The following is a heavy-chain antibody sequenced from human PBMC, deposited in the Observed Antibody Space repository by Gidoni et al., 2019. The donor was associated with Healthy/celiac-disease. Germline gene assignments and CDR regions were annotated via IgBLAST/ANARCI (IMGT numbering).Heavy chain of an antibody. J-gene: IGHJ6*02. Sequence: VQLVESGGGLVKPGGSLRLSCAASGFTFSNAWMSWVRQAPGKGLEWVGRIKSKTDGGTTYYAAPVKGIFTISRDDSKNTLYLQMNSLKTEDTAVYYCTTDGTPPNYGMDVWGQVTTVTVSS. CDR3: TTDGTPPNYGMDV. CDR2: IKSKTDGGTT. CDR1: GFTFSNAW. V-gene: IGHV3-15*01.